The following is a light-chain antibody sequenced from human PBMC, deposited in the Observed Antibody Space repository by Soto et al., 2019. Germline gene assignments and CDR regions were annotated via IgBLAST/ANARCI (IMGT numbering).Light chain of an antibody. V-gene: IGKV1-5*03. CDR1: QSISRW. J-gene: IGKJ2*01. CDR2: KAS. Sequence: DIQITQSPSTLSASVGDRVTITCRASQSISRWVAWYQQKPGTAPKLLISKASSLGSGVPSRFSGSGSGTEFTLTISGLQPDDFATYYCQQYNTFLYTFGQGTKLEI. CDR3: QQYNTFLYT.